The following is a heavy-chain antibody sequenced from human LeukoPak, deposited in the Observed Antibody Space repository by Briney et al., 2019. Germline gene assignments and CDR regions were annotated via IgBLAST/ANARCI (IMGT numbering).Heavy chain of an antibody. D-gene: IGHD1-26*01. J-gene: IGHJ4*02. V-gene: IGHV3-13*01. CDR1: GFSFETYD. CDR2: VGATGET. Sequence: GGSLRLSCAAFGFSFETYDMHWVRQPTGKGLEWVSAVGATGETYYPDSVKDRFTISRENAENSLYLQMNSLRVEDTAVYYCARAIGGPSGTYYNYWGQGTLVTVSS. CDR3: ARAIGGPSGTYYNY.